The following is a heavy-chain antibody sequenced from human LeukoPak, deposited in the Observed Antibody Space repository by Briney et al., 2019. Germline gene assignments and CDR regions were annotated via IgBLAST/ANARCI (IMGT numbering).Heavy chain of an antibody. CDR1: GFTFSSYN. CDR3: ARDGPAAGTDY. CDR2: ISSSSTI. J-gene: IGHJ4*02. Sequence: GGSLRLSCAASGFTFSSYNMHWVRQAPGKGLEWVSYISSSSTIYYADSVKGRFTISRDNAKNSLYLQMNSLRDEDTAVYYCARDGPAAGTDYWGQGTLVTVSS. V-gene: IGHV3-48*02. D-gene: IGHD6-13*01.